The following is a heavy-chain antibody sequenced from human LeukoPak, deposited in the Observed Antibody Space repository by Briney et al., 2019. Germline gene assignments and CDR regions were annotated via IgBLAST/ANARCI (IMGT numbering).Heavy chain of an antibody. CDR2: IDWNSGRT. Sequence: GGSLRLSCAVSGSIFQNYAMHCVRQAPGKGLEWVSAIDWNSGRTGYADSVKGRFTISKDNAKNSVDLQMNSLRAEDTALYYCGKDITPGGLDVWGQGTTVTVSS. J-gene: IGHJ6*02. CDR1: GSIFQNYA. V-gene: IGHV3-9*01. CDR3: GKDITPGGLDV.